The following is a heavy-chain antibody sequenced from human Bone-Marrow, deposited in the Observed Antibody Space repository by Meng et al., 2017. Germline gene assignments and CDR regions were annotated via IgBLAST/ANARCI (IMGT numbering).Heavy chain of an antibody. Sequence: GESLKISCAASGFTFSDYYMSWIRQAPGKGLEWVSYISSSGSTIYYADSVKGRFTISSDNAKNSLYLQMNSLRAEDTAVYYCARETGIAAAYWFDPWGQGTLVTVSS. D-gene: IGHD6-13*01. V-gene: IGHV3-11*04. CDR3: ARETGIAAAYWFDP. CDR2: ISSSGSTI. J-gene: IGHJ5*02. CDR1: GFTFSDYY.